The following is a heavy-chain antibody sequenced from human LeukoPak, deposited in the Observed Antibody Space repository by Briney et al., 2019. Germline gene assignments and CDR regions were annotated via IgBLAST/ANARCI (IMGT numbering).Heavy chain of an antibody. Sequence: ASVKVSCKASGYTFTGSYMLWVRQAPGQGLEWMGWINPNSGGTNYAQKFQGRVTMTRDTSISTAYMELSRLRSDDTAVYYCARVTTRIVGATLNYWGQGTLVTVSS. D-gene: IGHD1-26*01. V-gene: IGHV1-2*02. J-gene: IGHJ4*02. CDR1: GYTFTGSY. CDR2: INPNSGGT. CDR3: ARVTTRIVGATLNY.